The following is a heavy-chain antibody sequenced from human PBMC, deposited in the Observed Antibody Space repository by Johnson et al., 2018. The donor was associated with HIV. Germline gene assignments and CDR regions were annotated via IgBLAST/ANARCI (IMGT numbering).Heavy chain of an antibody. CDR2: IYSGGST. CDR1: GFTVSRNY. CDR3: AELSGYGDYDDGALDI. V-gene: IGHV3-66*01. J-gene: IGHJ3*02. Sequence: MQLVESGGGLVQPGGSLRLSCAASGFTVSRNYMSWVRQAPGKGLEWVSVIYSGGSTHFADSVKGSFTISRDNSKTTVYLQMNSLRVEDTAVYYCAELSGYGDYDDGALDIWGQGTMVTVSS. D-gene: IGHD4-17*01.